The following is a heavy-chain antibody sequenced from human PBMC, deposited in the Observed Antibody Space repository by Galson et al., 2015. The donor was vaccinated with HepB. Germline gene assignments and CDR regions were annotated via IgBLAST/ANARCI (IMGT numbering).Heavy chain of an antibody. CDR3: AREISGWYAAGGY. CDR1: GFTFSSYS. J-gene: IGHJ4*02. CDR2: ISSSRSYL. D-gene: IGHD6-19*01. Sequence: SLRLSCAASGFTFSSYSMHWVRQAPGKGLEWVSSISSSRSYLYYADSAKGRFTISRDNAKNSLYLQMNSLRAEDTAVYYCAREISGWYAAGGYWGQGTLVSVSA. V-gene: IGHV3-21*01.